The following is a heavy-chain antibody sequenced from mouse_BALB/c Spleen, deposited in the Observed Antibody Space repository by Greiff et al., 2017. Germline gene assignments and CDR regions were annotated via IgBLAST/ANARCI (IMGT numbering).Heavy chain of an antibody. CDR3: ARSGRRGSWLAY. CDR2: ISSGSSTI. D-gene: IGHD3-1*01. J-gene: IGHJ3*01. Sequence: EVQLVESGGGLVQPGGSRKLSCAASGFTFSSFGMHWVRQAPEKGLEWVAYISSGSSTIYYADTVKGRFTISGDNPKNTLFLQMTSLRSEDTAMYYCARSGRRGSWLAYWGQGTLVTVSA. CDR1: GFTFSSFG. V-gene: IGHV5-17*02.